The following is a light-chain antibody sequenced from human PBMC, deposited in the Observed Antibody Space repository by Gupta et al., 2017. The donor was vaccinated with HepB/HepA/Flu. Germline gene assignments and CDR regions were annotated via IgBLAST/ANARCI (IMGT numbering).Light chain of an antibody. Sequence: EIVMTQSPATLSVSPGERATLSCRASQSVSSNLAWYQQKPGQAPRLLFYGASTRATGIPGRFSGSGSGTEFTLTISSLQSEDFAVYYCQQDNNWPRTFGQGTKVEIK. J-gene: IGKJ1*01. CDR3: QQDNNWPRT. CDR1: QSVSSN. CDR2: GAS. V-gene: IGKV3-15*01.